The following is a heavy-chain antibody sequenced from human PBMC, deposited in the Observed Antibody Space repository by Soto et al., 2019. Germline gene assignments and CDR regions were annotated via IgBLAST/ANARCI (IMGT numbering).Heavy chain of an antibody. CDR2: TYHGGAT. V-gene: IGHV4-4*02. J-gene: IGHJ4*02. CDR1: GGSIRGHYW. D-gene: IGHD2-21*01. CDR3: VRRLAQKPRYYFDY. Sequence: PSETLSLTCAVSGGSIRGHYWWSWVRQTPGKGLEWIGETYHGGATNYNPSLKSRVTMSVDTSKNQFSLKLNSVTAADTAVYYCVRRLAQKPRYYFDYWGQGALVTVSS.